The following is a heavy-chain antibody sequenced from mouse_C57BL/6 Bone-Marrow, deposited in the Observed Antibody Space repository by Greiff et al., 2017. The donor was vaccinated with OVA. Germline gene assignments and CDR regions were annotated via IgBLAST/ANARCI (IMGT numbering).Heavy chain of an antibody. CDR2: ISNLAYSI. V-gene: IGHV5-15*01. Sequence: EVKLMESGGGLVQPGGSLKLSCAASGFTFSDYGMAWVRQAPRKGPEWVAFISNLAYSIYYADTVTGRYTISRENAKNTPYLEMSSLRSEDTAIYYGARREADYYAMEYWGQGTSVTVSS. CDR1: GFTFSDYG. CDR3: ARREADYYAMEY. J-gene: IGHJ4*01.